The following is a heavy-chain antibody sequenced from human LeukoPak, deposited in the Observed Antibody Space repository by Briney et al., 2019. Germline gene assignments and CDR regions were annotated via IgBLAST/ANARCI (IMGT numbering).Heavy chain of an antibody. V-gene: IGHV4-30-4*08. CDR2: IYCSGST. CDR1: GGSISSGDYY. J-gene: IGHJ3*02. CDR3: ARDLGATYAFDI. Sequence: NPSETLSLTCTVSGGSISSGDYYWSWIRQPPGKGLVWIGYIYCSGSTYYNPSLKSRVTIPVDTSKNQFSLKLSSVTAADTAVYYCARDLGATYAFDIWGQGTMVTVSS. D-gene: IGHD1-26*01.